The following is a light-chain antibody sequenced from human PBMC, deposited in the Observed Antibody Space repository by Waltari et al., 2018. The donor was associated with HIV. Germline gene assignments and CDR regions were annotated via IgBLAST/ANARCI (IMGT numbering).Light chain of an antibody. J-gene: IGLJ3*02. CDR3: CSYMSGSTLV. CDR2: DAN. CDR1: SSNVGGYNL. Sequence: QSALTQPASVSGSPGQSVTISCTGTSSNVGGYNLVSWYQQHPDHAPNLVIFDANTRPSGIPFRFSASKSGNTASLTSAGLQPEDEADYYCCSYMSGSTLVFGGGTKVIV. V-gene: IGLV2-14*02.